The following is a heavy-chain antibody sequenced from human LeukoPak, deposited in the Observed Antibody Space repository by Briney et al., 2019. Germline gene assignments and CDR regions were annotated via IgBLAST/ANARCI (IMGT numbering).Heavy chain of an antibody. V-gene: IGHV3-23*01. D-gene: IGHD2-15*01. CDR3: AKSIGGVVVVAADY. J-gene: IGHJ4*02. CDR1: GFTFSTYA. Sequence: GGSLRLSCAASGFTFSTYAMTWVRQAPGKGLEWVSVISGSGGSTYYADSVKGRFTLSRDNSQNTLYLQMNSLRVEDTAVYYCAKSIGGVVVVAADYWGQGTLVTVSS. CDR2: ISGSGGST.